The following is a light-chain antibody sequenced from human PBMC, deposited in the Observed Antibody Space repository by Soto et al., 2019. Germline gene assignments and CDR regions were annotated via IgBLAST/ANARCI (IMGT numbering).Light chain of an antibody. J-gene: IGLJ1*01. CDR3: TSYAGSNNLGV. V-gene: IGLV2-8*01. Sequence: QSVLTQPPSASGSPGQSVTISCTGTSSDVGGYNYVSWYQQHPGKAPKVIIYEVTKRPSGVPHRFSGSKSGNTASLTVSGLQAEDEADYYCTSYAGSNNLGVFGTGTKVTVL. CDR2: EVT. CDR1: SSDVGGYNY.